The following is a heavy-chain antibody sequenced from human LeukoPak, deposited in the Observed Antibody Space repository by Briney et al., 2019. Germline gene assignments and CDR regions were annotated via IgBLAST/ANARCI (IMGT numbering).Heavy chain of an antibody. CDR2: IYPGDSDT. CDR3: ARATVVTAIVGSFDY. D-gene: IGHD2-21*02. J-gene: IGHJ4*02. V-gene: IGHV5-51*01. CDR1: GYSFTSYW. Sequence: SGESPKISCKGSGYSFTSYWIGWVRQMPGKGLEWMGIIYPGDSDTRYSPSFQGQVTISADKSISTAYLQWSSLKASDTAMYYCARATVVTAIVGSFDYWGQGTLVTVSS.